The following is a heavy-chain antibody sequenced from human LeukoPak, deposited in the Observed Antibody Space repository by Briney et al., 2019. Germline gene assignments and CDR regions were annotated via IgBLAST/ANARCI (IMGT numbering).Heavy chain of an antibody. D-gene: IGHD4-17*01. CDR3: ARDHGDYVQYNWFDP. V-gene: IGHV1-2*02. CDR2: INPNSGGT. Sequence: ASAKVSCKASGYTFTGYYIHWVRQAPGQGLEWLGWINPNSGGTKYAQKFQGRVTMTRDTSIRTAYMELSGLRSDDTAVYYCARDHGDYVQYNWFDPWGQGTLVTVSS. J-gene: IGHJ5*02. CDR1: GYTFTGYY.